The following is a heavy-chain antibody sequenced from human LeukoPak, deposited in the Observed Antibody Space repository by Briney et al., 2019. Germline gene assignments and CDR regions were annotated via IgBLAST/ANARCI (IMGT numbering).Heavy chain of an antibody. CDR3: AREGSSWGFDY. CDR2: IRHDGSNK. J-gene: IGHJ4*02. V-gene: IGHV3-30*02. D-gene: IGHD6-13*01. CDR1: EFTFSSYG. Sequence: GGSLRLSCAASEFTFSSYGMHWVRQAPGKGLEWVAFIRHDGSNKYYADSVKGRFTISRDNSKNTLYLQMNSLRAEDTALYYCAREGSSWGFDYWGQGTLVTVSS.